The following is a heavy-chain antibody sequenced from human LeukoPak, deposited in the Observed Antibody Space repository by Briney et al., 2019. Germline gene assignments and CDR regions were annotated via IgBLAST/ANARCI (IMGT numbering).Heavy chain of an antibody. CDR1: GYTFTSYG. D-gene: IGHD2-2*01. V-gene: IGHV1-18*01. Sequence: ASVKVSCKASGYTFTSYGISWGRQAPGQGLEWMGWISAYNGNTNYAQKLQGRGTMTTDPSTSTAYMELRSLRSDDTAVYSCARDIYCSSTSCYGSNWFDPWGQGTLVTVSS. J-gene: IGHJ5*02. CDR2: ISAYNGNT. CDR3: ARDIYCSSTSCYGSNWFDP.